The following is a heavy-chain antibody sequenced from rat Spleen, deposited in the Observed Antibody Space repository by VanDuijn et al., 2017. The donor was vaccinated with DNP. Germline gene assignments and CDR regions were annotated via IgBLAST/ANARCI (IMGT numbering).Heavy chain of an antibody. CDR2: INEDSSTI. CDR1: GFNFNDYW. Sequence: EVKLVESGGGLVQPGRSVKLSCAASGFNFNDYWMGWVRQAPGKGLEWIGEINEDSSTIKYIPSVRDKFTISRDNAQNTLYLQMSKLGSEDTAIYYCARHDYDRPNDFYGMDVWGQGTSVIVSS. J-gene: IGHJ4*01. D-gene: IGHD1-12*01. V-gene: IGHV4-2*01. CDR3: ARHDYDRPNDFYGMDV.